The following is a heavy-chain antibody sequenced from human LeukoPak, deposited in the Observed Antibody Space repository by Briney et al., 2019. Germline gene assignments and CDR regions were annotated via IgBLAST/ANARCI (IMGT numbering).Heavy chain of an antibody. CDR3: ARERVYARRGYFDY. CDR2: INPNSGGT. V-gene: IGHV1-2*04. J-gene: IGHJ4*02. D-gene: IGHD2-8*01. Sequence: ASVKVSCKASGYTFTGYYMHWVRQAPGQGLEWMGWINPNSGGTNYAQKFQGWVTMTRDTSISTAYMELSRLRSDDTAVYYCARERVYARRGYFDYWGQGTLVTVSS. CDR1: GYTFTGYY.